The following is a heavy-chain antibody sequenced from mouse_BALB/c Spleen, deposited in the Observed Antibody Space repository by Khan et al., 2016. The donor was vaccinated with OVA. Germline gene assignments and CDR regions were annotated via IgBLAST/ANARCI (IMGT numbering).Heavy chain of an antibody. V-gene: IGHV9-3-1*01. CDR2: INTYTGEP. Sequence: QIQLVQSGPELKKPGETVKISCKASGYTFTNYGMNWVKQAPGKGLKWMGWINTYTGEPTYADDFMGRSAFSLETSASTAYLQIKNLKNEDTATYFCARSNSYWYFDVWGAGTTVTVSS. CDR1: GYTFTNYG. D-gene: IGHD4-1*02. J-gene: IGHJ1*01. CDR3: ARSNSYWYFDV.